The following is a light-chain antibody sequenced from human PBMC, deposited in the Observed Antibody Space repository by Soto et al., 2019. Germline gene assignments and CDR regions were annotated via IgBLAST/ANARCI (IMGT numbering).Light chain of an antibody. CDR1: QSLSSSS. Sequence: EIVLTQSPGTLSISPGERATPSCRASQSLSSSSLAWYQQKPGQAPRLLIYGASSRATGIPDRFSGSGSGTEFTLTIISLQSEDSAVYYCQQYNDWPLTFGGGTKVDIK. CDR2: GAS. J-gene: IGKJ4*01. CDR3: QQYNDWPLT. V-gene: IGKV3-20*01.